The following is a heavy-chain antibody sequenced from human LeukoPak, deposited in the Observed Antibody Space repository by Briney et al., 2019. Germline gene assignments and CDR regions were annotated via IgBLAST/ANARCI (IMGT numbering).Heavy chain of an antibody. D-gene: IGHD5-12*01. CDR3: ASRAAYSGYDEALFDY. CDR1: GYTFTGYY. Sequence: GASVKVSCKASGYTFTGYYMHWVRQAPGQGLEWMGWINPNSGGTNYAQKFQGRVTMTRDTSISTAYMELSRLRSDDTAVYYCASRAAYSGYDEALFDYWGQGTLVTVSS. CDR2: INPNSGGT. V-gene: IGHV1-2*02. J-gene: IGHJ4*02.